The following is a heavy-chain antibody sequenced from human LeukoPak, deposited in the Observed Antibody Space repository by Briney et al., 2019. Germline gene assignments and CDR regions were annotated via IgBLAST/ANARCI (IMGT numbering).Heavy chain of an antibody. CDR1: GVIVSSKF. CDR3: TSDPPAVAINTYA. D-gene: IGHD6-13*01. J-gene: IGHJ5*02. CDR2: IDIVGDT. V-gene: IGHV3-66*01. Sequence: GRSLSLFCAASGVIVSSKFVIWVRHAAGKGLEWVSLIDIVGDTSYADSINGRFSISTDNSKNTIYIQMNRLRVEDTAVYYCTSDPPAVAINTYAWGQGTLVTVSS.